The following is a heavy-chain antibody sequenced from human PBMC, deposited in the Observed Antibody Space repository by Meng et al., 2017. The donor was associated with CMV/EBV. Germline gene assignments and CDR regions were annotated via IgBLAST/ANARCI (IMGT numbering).Heavy chain of an antibody. Sequence: VQSGRAGAEVKKPGESLKIACKGSGYSFTSYWIGWVRQMPGKGLEWMGIIYPGDSDTRYSPSFQGQVTISADKSISTAYLQWSSLKASDTAMYYCARSVTYYDFWSGYYTGSAFDYWGQGTLVTVSS. J-gene: IGHJ4*02. CDR3: ARSVTYYDFWSGYYTGSAFDY. D-gene: IGHD3-3*01. CDR2: IYPGDSDT. CDR1: GYSFTSYW. V-gene: IGHV5-51*03.